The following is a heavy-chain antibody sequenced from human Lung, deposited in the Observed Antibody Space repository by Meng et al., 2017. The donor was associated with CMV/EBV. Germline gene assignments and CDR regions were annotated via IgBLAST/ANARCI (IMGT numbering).Heavy chain of an antibody. CDR3: ARYSSGWKQGEIN. Sequence: SETLSLXCTVSGGSISSSSYYWGWIRQPPGKGLEWIGSIYYSGSTYYNPSLKSRVTISVDTSKNQFSLKLSSVTAADTAVYYCARYSSGWKQGEINWGQGXLVTVFS. CDR2: IYYSGST. J-gene: IGHJ1*01. CDR1: GGSISSSSYY. V-gene: IGHV4-39*01. D-gene: IGHD6-19*01.